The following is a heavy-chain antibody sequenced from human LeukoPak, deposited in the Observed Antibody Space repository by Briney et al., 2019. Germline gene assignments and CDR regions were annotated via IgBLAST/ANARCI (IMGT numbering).Heavy chain of an antibody. CDR1: GYTFTSYD. J-gene: IGHJ6*02. Sequence: GASVKVSCKASGYTFTSYDINWVRQATGQGLEWMGWMNPNSGNTGYAQKFQGRVTMTRNTSISTAYMELSSLRSEDTAVYYCARSLNASSGWYYYYYGMDVWGQGTTVTVSS. V-gene: IGHV1-8*01. D-gene: IGHD6-19*01. CDR2: MNPNSGNT. CDR3: ARSLNASSGWYYYYYGMDV.